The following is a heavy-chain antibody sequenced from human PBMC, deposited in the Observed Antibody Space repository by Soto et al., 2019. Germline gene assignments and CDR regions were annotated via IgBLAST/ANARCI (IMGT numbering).Heavy chain of an antibody. Sequence: ASVKVSCKASGYTFTDYYMHWVRQAPGQGLECMGWINPNSGDTNYAQKFQGRVTLTRDTSISTAYMEVSRLRSDDTAVYYCARSVSFVTPRPDYWGQGTLVTVS. J-gene: IGHJ4*02. CDR1: GYTFTDYY. D-gene: IGHD6-6*01. CDR2: INPNSGDT. V-gene: IGHV1-2*02. CDR3: ARSVSFVTPRPDY.